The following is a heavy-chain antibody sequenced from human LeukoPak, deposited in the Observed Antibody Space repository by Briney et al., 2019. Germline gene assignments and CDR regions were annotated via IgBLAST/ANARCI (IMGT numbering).Heavy chain of an antibody. CDR2: INTNTGKP. CDR1: GYTFSNYP. V-gene: IGHV7-4-1*02. Sequence: ASVRISCKASGYTFSNYPMNWVRQAPGQGLEWMGWINTNTGKPSYAQAFIGRFVFSLDTALSTAYLQINGLETEDTAVYYCARDGTVLRPSRGWFDPWGQGTLVTVSS. J-gene: IGHJ5*02. D-gene: IGHD2/OR15-2a*01. CDR3: ARDGTVLRPSRGWFDP.